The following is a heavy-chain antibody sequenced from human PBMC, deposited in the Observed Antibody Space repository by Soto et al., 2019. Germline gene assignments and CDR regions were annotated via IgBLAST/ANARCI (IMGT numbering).Heavy chain of an antibody. CDR3: ARHFVAVVIKGWGY. Sequence: SETLSLTCTVSGSSISSSSHYWGWIRQPPGKGLEWIGSIYYSGSTYYNPSLKSRVTISVDTSKNQFSLKLSSVTAADTAVYYCARHFVAVVIKGWGYWGQGKLVTVS. CDR1: GSSISSSSHY. J-gene: IGHJ4*02. V-gene: IGHV4-39*01. CDR2: IYYSGST. D-gene: IGHD3-10*01.